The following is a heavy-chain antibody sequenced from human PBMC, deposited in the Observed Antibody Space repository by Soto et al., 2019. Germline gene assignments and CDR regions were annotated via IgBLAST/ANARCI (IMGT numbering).Heavy chain of an antibody. CDR2: VDGSGSDT. V-gene: IGHV3-23*05. D-gene: IGHD2-8*01. Sequence: PGGSLRLSCAASGFTFSSHAMGWLRQAPGTGPEWVAFVDGSGSDTSYADSVKGRFTISRDNSDNSLYLHMNSLRAEDTGRYFCAKKSFAAAYAATSAFDLWGQGTLVTVSS. J-gene: IGHJ4*02. CDR3: AKKSFAAAYAATSAFDL. CDR1: GFTFSSHA.